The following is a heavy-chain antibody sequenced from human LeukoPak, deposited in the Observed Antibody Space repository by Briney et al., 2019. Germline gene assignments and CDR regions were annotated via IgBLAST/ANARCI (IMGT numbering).Heavy chain of an antibody. V-gene: IGHV4-59*01. CDR3: ARAPIVVVPAAKPSYYYYGIDV. Sequence: SETLSLTCTVSGGSISSYYWSWIRQPPGKGLEWIGYIYYSGSTNYNPSLKSRVTISVDTSKNQFSLKLSSVTAADTAVYYCARAPIVVVPAAKPSYYYYGIDVCGKGTTVTVSS. J-gene: IGHJ6*04. CDR1: GGSISSYY. D-gene: IGHD2-2*01. CDR2: IYYSGST.